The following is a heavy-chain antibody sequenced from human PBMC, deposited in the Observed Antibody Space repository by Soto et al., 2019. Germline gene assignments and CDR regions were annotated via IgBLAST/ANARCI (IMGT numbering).Heavy chain of an antibody. V-gene: IGHV4-59*01. D-gene: IGHD3-22*01. CDR3: AISTMIVEDYFDY. J-gene: IGHJ4*02. Sequence: SETLSLTCTVSGRSISSYYWSWIRQPPGKGLEWIGYIYYSGSTNYNPSLKSRVTISVDTSKNQFSLKLSSVTAADTAVYYCAISTMIVEDYFDYWGQGTLVTVSS. CDR1: GRSISSYY. CDR2: IYYSGST.